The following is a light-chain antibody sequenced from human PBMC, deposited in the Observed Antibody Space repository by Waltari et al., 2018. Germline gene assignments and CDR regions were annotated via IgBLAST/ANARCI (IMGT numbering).Light chain of an antibody. CDR3: QQYYSTPPT. V-gene: IGKV4-1*01. J-gene: IGKJ1*01. Sequence: DIVMTQSPDSLAVSLGERATINCKSSQSVLYSSNHKNYLAWNQQKPGKPPKLLIYWASTRESGVPDRFSGSGSGTDFTLTVSSLQAEDVAVYYCQQYYSTPPTFGQGTKVEIK. CDR2: WAS. CDR1: QSVLYSSNHKNY.